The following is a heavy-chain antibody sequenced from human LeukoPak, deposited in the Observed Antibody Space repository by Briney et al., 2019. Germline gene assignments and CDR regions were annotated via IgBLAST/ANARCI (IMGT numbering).Heavy chain of an antibody. CDR3: ARGIRYFDWLYN. D-gene: IGHD3-9*01. V-gene: IGHV4-59*12. CDR2: IYYSGST. Sequence: PSETLSLTCTVSGGSISGYYWSWIRQPPGQGLEWIGYIYYSGSTNYNPSLKSRVTISVDTSKNQFSLKLSSVTAADTAVYYCARGIRYFDWLYNWGQGTLVTVSS. J-gene: IGHJ5*02. CDR1: GGSISGYY.